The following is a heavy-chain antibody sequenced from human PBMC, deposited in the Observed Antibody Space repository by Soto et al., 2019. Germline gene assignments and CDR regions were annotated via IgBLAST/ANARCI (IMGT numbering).Heavy chain of an antibody. J-gene: IGHJ6*02. CDR2: IWYDGSNK. Sequence: PGGSLRLSCAASGFTFSSYGMHWVRQAPGKGLEWVAVIWYDGSNKYYADSVKGRFTISRDNSKNTLYLQMNSLRAEDTAVYYCAREGAIFGVVIIGYYGMDVWGQGTTVTVSS. D-gene: IGHD3-3*01. CDR3: AREGAIFGVVIIGYYGMDV. V-gene: IGHV3-33*01. CDR1: GFTFSSYG.